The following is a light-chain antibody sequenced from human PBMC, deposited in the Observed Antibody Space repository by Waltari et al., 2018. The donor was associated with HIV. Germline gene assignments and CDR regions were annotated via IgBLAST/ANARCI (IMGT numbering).Light chain of an antibody. Sequence: QSALTQPASVSGSPGQSITISCTGTRSDVGGYNYVSWYQQHPGKAPKLLIYEVSHRPSGVSNRFSGFKSANTAALTIAGLQAEDEAYYYCSSYTSIGAWVFGGGTNLAVL. CDR3: SSYTSIGAWV. V-gene: IGLV2-14*01. CDR1: RSDVGGYNY. J-gene: IGLJ3*02. CDR2: EVS.